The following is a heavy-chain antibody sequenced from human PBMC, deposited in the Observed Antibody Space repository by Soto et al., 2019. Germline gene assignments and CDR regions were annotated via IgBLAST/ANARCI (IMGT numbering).Heavy chain of an antibody. Sequence: EVQLVQSGTEVKKPGDSLKISCEASGYRFTSYWIGWVRQLPGKGLEWMGVIHPGDSDTRYSPSFQGQVTISVDKSSSTTYLQWSSLKASDTAIYYCATLKRGPYYLDCWGQGTRVTVPA. J-gene: IGHJ4*02. CDR3: ATLKRGPYYLDC. CDR2: IHPGDSDT. D-gene: IGHD2-21*01. CDR1: GYRFTSYW. V-gene: IGHV5-51*01.